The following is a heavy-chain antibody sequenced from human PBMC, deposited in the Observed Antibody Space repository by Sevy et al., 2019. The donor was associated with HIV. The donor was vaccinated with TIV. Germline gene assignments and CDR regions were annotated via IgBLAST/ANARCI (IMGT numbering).Heavy chain of an antibody. D-gene: IGHD3-22*01. CDR2: FDPEDDVT. CDR3: ATTKDYYESSGSPFDY. CDR1: GYTLTQLS. Sequence: ASVKVSCKVSGYTLTQLSMHWVRQAPGKGLEWMGSFDPEDDVTLYAQNFQDRVTMTEDTSTGTAYMELRTLRSEETALYYCATTKDYYESSGSPFDYWGQGTLVTASS. J-gene: IGHJ4*02. V-gene: IGHV1-24*01.